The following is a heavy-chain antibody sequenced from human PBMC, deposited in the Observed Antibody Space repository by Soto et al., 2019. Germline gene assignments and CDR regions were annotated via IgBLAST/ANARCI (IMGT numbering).Heavy chain of an antibody. Sequence: QVQLQESGPGLVKPSQTLSLTCTVSGGSISSGDYYWSWIRQPPGKGLEWIGYIYYSGSTYYNPSLKSRVTISVDTSKTQFSLKLSSVTAADTAVYYCARDREDYGGYYYYGMDVWGQGTTVTVSS. V-gene: IGHV4-30-4*01. CDR3: ARDREDYGGYYYYGMDV. CDR1: GGSISSGDYY. D-gene: IGHD4-17*01. J-gene: IGHJ6*02. CDR2: IYYSGST.